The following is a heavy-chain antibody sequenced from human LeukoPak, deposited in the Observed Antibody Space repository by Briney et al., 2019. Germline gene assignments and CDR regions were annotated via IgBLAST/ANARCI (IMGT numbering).Heavy chain of an antibody. CDR1: RFTFSSYW. CDR2: IKQDGSEK. J-gene: IGHJ4*02. V-gene: IGHV3-7*03. Sequence: GGSLRLSCAASRFTFSSYWMSWVRQAPGKGLEWVANIKQDGSEKYYVDSVKGRFTISRDNAKNSLYLQMNSLRAEDTAVYYCARVLRGYDILTGYSAIDYWGQGTLVTVSS. D-gene: IGHD3-9*01. CDR3: ARVLRGYDILTGYSAIDY.